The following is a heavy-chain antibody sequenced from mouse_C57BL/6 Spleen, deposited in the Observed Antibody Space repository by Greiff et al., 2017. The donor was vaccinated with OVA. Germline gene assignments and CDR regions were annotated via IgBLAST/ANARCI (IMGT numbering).Heavy chain of an antibody. Sequence: ESGPGLVKPSQSLSLTCSVTGYSITSGYYWNWIRQLPGNKLEWMGYISYDGSNNYNPSLKNRISITRDTSKNQYFLKLNSVTTEDTAKYYCAREDYSYAMDYWGQGTSVTVSS. D-gene: IGHD2-4*01. J-gene: IGHJ4*01. CDR2: ISYDGSN. V-gene: IGHV3-6*01. CDR3: AREDYSYAMDY. CDR1: GYSITSGYY.